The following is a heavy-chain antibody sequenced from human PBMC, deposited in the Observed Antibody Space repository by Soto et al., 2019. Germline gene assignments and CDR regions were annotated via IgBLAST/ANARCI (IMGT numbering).Heavy chain of an antibody. V-gene: IGHV4-34*01. CDR3: ARVRATVVTPNCYYGMDV. J-gene: IGHJ6*02. Sequence: SETLSLTCAVYGGSFSGYYWSWIRQPPGKGLEWIGEINHSGSTNYNPSLKSRVTISVDTSKNQFSLKLSSVTAADTAVYYCARVRATVVTPNCYYGMDVWGQGTTVTVSS. CDR2: INHSGST. CDR1: GGSFSGYY. D-gene: IGHD4-17*01.